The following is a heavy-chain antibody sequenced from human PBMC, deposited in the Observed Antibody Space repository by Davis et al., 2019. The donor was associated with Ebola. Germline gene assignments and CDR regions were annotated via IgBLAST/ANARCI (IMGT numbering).Heavy chain of an antibody. CDR1: GFDFTDYY. V-gene: IGHV5-51*01. CDR2: IYPSNSDA. D-gene: IGHD4/OR15-4a*01. J-gene: IGHJ4*02. CDR3: ARVGAHPDS. Sequence: GESLKISCKGFGFDFTDYYIGWVRQLPGTGLEWMGVIYPSNSDARYNPSFQGQATISADRSISTAYLQWSSLKTSDTGLYYCARVGAHPDSWRQGTLVTVSS.